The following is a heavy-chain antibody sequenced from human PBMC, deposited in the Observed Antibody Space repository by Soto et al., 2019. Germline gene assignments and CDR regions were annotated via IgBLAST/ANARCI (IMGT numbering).Heavy chain of an antibody. CDR2: ISGSDGST. Sequence: GGSLRLSCAASGFTFSSYAMSWVRQAPGKGLEWVSAISGSDGSTYYADSVKGRFTISRDNSKDTLYLQMNSLRAEDTAVYYCAKDVLLWFGELLFYYYYMDVWGKGTTVTVSS. J-gene: IGHJ6*03. CDR3: AKDVLLWFGELLFYYYYMDV. CDR1: GFTFSSYA. D-gene: IGHD3-10*01. V-gene: IGHV3-23*01.